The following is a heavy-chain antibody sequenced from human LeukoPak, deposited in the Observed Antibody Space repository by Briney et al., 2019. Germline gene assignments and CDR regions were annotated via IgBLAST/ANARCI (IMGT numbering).Heavy chain of an antibody. J-gene: IGHJ6*03. D-gene: IGHD3-9*01. CDR1: GGSISSGSYY. CDR3: ARVGTDPLLRYFDWLPPQQYYYYMDV. Sequence: SETLSLTCTVSGGSISSGSYYWSWIRQPPGKGLEWIGYIYYSGSTNYNPSLKSRVTISVDTSKNQFSLKLSSMTAADTAVYYCARVGTDPLLRYFDWLPPQQYYYYMDVWGKGTTVTVSS. V-gene: IGHV4-61*01. CDR2: IYYSGST.